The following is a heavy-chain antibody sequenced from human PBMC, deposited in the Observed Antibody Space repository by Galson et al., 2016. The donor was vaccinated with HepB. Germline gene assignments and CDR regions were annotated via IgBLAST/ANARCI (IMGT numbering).Heavy chain of an antibody. V-gene: IGHV4-39*01. CDR2: ISYSGNT. J-gene: IGHJ3*02. CDR1: GDSISRSSYY. Sequence: TLSLTCTVSGDSISRSSYYWGWIRQPPGKGLEWIGTISYSGNTYYNPPLMGRVSISMDTSKNQFSLRLSSVTAADTAVYYCAGGKYTYGSFHTLDIWGQGTVVTVSS. D-gene: IGHD5-18*01. CDR3: AGGKYTYGSFHTLDI.